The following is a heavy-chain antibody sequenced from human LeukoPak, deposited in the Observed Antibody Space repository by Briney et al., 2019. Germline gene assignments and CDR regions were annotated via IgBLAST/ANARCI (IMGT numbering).Heavy chain of an antibody. Sequence: GGSLRLSCAASGFTFSSYWMHWVRQAPGQGLVWVSRINSDGSTTSYADSVMGRFTISRDNAKNTLYLQMNSLRAEDAAAYYCARVIYSGWEGELSDWGQGTLVTVSS. CDR1: GFTFSSYW. V-gene: IGHV3-74*01. J-gene: IGHJ4*02. CDR2: INSDGSTT. D-gene: IGHD6-19*01. CDR3: ARVIYSGWEGELSD.